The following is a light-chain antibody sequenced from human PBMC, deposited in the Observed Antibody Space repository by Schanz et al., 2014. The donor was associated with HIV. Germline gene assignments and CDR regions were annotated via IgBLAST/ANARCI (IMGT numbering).Light chain of an antibody. Sequence: EIVLTQSPATLSVSPGQRATLSCRASQTVSSNLAWYQQKPGQAPRLLIYDVSTRATGIPVRFSGSGSGTECTLTISRLQSEDVAIYYCQQYNKWPPITFGQGTRLEIK. CDR3: QQYNKWPPIT. V-gene: IGKV3-15*01. CDR2: DVS. J-gene: IGKJ5*01. CDR1: QTVSSN.